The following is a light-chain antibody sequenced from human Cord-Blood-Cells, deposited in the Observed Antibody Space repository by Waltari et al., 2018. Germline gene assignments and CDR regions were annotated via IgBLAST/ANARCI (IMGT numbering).Light chain of an antibody. V-gene: IGLV2-14*01. Sequence: QSALTQPASVSGSPGQSITISCTGTSSDVGGYNYVSWYQQHPGKVPKLMIYDVSNRPSGVSNRFSGSKSGNTASLTISGLQAEDEADYYCSSYTSSSVFGTGTKVTVL. CDR1: SSDVGGYNY. CDR3: SSYTSSSV. CDR2: DVS. J-gene: IGLJ1*01.